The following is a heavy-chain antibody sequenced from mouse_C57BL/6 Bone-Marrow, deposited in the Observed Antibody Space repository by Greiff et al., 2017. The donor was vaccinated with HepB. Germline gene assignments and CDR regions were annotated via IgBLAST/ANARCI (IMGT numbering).Heavy chain of an antibody. CDR3: TRTKYDYDGYYYAMDY. CDR2: IYPGNSDT. V-gene: IGHV1-5*01. Sequence: VQLQQSGTVLARPGASVKMSCKTSGYTFTSYWMHWVKQRPGQGLEWIGAIYPGNSDTSYNQKFKGKAKLTAVTSASTAYMELSSLTNEDSAVYYCTRTKYDYDGYYYAMDYWGQGTSVTGSS. D-gene: IGHD2-4*01. CDR1: GYTFTSYW. J-gene: IGHJ4*01.